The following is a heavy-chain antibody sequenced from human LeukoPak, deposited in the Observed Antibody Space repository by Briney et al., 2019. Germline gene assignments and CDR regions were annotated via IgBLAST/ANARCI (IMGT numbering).Heavy chain of an antibody. V-gene: IGHV4-61*02. CDR3: ARELRTAYYYNMDV. CDR1: GGSISSVSYH. J-gene: IGHJ6*03. Sequence: PSQTLSLACTVSGGSISSVSYHWNWIRQPAGKGLEWIGRIYNSGSTNYNPSLKSRVTISLDTSKDQFSLMLSSVTAADTAVYYCARELRTAYYYNMDVWGKGTTVTVSS. CDR2: IYNSGST. D-gene: IGHD3-10*01.